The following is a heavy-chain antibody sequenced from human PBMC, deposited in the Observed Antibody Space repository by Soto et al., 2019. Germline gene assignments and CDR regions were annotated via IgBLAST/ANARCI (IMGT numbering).Heavy chain of an antibody. J-gene: IGHJ4*02. V-gene: IGHV3-7*03. CDR2: IKQDGSEK. CDR1: GFTFSSYW. Sequence: GGSLRLSCAASGFTFSSYWMSWVRQAPGKGLEWVANIKQDGSEKYYVDSVKGRFTISRDNAKNSLYLQMNSLRAEDTAVYYCARVERVLRFLEWLPLYFDYWGQGTRVTVS. D-gene: IGHD3-3*01. CDR3: ARVERVLRFLEWLPLYFDY.